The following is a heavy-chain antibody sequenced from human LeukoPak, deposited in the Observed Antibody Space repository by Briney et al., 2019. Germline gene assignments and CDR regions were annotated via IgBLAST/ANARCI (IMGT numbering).Heavy chain of an antibody. CDR3: ARHWAHLDY. CDR2: IREDGSEI. CDR1: GFTFNTYW. J-gene: IGHJ4*02. Sequence: GGSLRLSCVGSGFTFNTYWMNWVRQAPGKGLEWVANIREDGSEIYYLDSVKGRFTIFRDNAKNSLYLQMNGLRAEDTAVYYCARHWAHLDYWGQGTLVTVAS. D-gene: IGHD7-27*01. V-gene: IGHV3-7*01.